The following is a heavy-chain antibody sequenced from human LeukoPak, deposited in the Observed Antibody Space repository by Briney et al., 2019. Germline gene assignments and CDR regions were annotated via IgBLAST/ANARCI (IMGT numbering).Heavy chain of an antibody. CDR3: ARDRVGATDY. D-gene: IGHD1-26*01. CDR1: GGSISSSSYY. CDR2: IYYSGST. V-gene: IGHV4-39*07. J-gene: IGHJ4*02. Sequence: SETLSLTCTVSGGSISSSSYYWGWIRQPPGKGLEWIGSIYYSGSTYYNPSLKSRVTISVDTSKNQFSLKLSSVTAADTAVYYCARDRVGATDYWGQGTLVTVSS.